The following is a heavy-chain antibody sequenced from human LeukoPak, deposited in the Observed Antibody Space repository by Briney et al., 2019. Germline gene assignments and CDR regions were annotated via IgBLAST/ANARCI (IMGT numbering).Heavy chain of an antibody. J-gene: IGHJ6*04. CDR3: AREGGEYYYGMDV. CDR2: ISYDGSNK. D-gene: IGHD2-21*01. CDR1: GFTFSSYA. V-gene: IGHV3-30-3*01. Sequence: PGGSLRLSCAASGFTFSSYAMHWVRQAPGKGLEWVAVISYDGSNKYYADSVKGRFTISRDNSKNTLYLQMNSLRAEDTAVYYCAREGGEYYYGMDVGGKGPRVTVSS.